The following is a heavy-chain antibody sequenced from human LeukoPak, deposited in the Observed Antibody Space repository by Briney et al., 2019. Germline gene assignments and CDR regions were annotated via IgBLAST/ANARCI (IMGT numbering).Heavy chain of an antibody. V-gene: IGHV3-53*04. CDR3: ARSGYSSSFWYFDL. Sequence: GGSLRLSCAASGFTVSSNYMTWVRQAPGKGLEWVSVIYSSGSTYSADSVKGRFTISRHNSKNTLYLQMNSLRAEDTAVYYCARSGYSSSFWYFDLWGRGTLVTVSS. D-gene: IGHD6-6*01. J-gene: IGHJ2*01. CDR1: GFTVSSNY. CDR2: IYSSGST.